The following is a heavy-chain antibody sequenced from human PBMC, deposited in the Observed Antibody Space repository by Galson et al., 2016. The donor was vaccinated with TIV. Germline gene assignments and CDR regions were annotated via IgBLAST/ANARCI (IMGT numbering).Heavy chain of an antibody. V-gene: IGHV3-33*01. J-gene: IGHJ4*02. D-gene: IGHD6-19*01. Sequence: SLRLSCAASGFTFASYGMHWVRQAPGKGLEWVTLMWYDGSDKYYADSVKGRFTISRDNSKNALYLQMNSLRAEDTATYYRGRAFYNNGWFIEYWGQGTLVTVSS. CDR3: GRAFYNNGWFIEY. CDR1: GFTFASYG. CDR2: MWYDGSDK.